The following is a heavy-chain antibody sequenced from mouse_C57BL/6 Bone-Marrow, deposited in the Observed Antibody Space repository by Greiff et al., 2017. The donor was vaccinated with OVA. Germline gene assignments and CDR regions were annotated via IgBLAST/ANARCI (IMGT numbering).Heavy chain of an antibody. Sequence: EVKLQESGGGLVQPGGSLKLSCAASGFTFSDYYMYWVRQTPEKRLEWVAYISNGGGSTYYPDTVKGRFTISRDNAKNTLYLQMSRLKSEDTAMYYCARWLPYYYAMDYWGQGTSVTVSS. V-gene: IGHV5-12*01. CDR1: GFTFSDYY. CDR2: ISNGGGST. CDR3: ARWLPYYYAMDY. J-gene: IGHJ4*01. D-gene: IGHD2-2*01.